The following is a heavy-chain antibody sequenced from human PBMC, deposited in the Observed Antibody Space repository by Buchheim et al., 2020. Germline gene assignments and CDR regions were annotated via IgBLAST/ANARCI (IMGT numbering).Heavy chain of an antibody. CDR2: ISSGAGGI. Sequence: EVQLLESGGGLVQPGGSVRLSCVGSGYTFSNYAMSWVRQAPGKGLEWVSAISSGAGGIKYADSVKGRFTISRDNSRTTLYLQMNSLPAEDTAIYYCAKDGYSSGWGFDYWGQGTL. CDR1: GYTFSNYA. D-gene: IGHD6-19*01. J-gene: IGHJ4*02. CDR3: AKDGYSSGWGFDY. V-gene: IGHV3-23*01.